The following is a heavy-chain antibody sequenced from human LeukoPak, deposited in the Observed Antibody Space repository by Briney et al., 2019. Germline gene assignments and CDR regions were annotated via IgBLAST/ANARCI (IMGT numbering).Heavy chain of an antibody. V-gene: IGHV1-18*01. D-gene: IGHD3-22*01. CDR1: GYTFTSYG. CDR2: ISAYNGNT. CDR3: ARTHYYDSSGYYYYYYGMDV. J-gene: IGHJ6*02. Sequence: VASVKVSCKASGYTFTSYGISWVRQAPGQGLEWMGWISAYNGNTNYAQKLQGRVTMTTDTSTSTAYMELRSLRSDDTAVYYCARTHYYDSSGYYYYYYGMDVWGQGTTVTVSS.